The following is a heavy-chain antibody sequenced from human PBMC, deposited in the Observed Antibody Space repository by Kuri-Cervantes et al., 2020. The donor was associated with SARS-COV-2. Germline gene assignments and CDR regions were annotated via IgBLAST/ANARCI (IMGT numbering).Heavy chain of an antibody. V-gene: IGHV1-24*01. CDR1: GYTFTSYG. CDR3: ATAPGFVGATKGGNWFDP. J-gene: IGHJ5*02. Sequence: ASVKVSCKASGYTFTSYGISWVRQAPGKGLEWMGGFDPEDGETIYAQKFQGRVTMTEDTSTDTAYMELSSLRSEDTAVYYCATAPGFVGATKGGNWFDPWGQGTLVTVSS. CDR2: FDPEDGET. D-gene: IGHD1-26*01.